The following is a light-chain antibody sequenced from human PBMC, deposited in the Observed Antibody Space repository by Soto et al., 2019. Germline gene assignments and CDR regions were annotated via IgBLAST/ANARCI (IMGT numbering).Light chain of an antibody. Sequence: DIQMTQSPPSLSASVGDRVTITCRASQNIRSYLNWYQQIPGKAPNLLIYATSILQTGVPSRFSSSGTGTDFTLTINGLQPEDFATYYCQQGYTTRWTFGQGTKVEIK. CDR3: QQGYTTRWT. CDR1: QNIRSY. CDR2: ATS. V-gene: IGKV1-39*01. J-gene: IGKJ1*01.